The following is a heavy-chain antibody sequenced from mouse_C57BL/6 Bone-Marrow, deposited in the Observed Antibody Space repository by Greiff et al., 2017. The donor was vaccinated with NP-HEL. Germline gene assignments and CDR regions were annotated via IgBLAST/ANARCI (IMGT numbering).Heavy chain of an antibody. V-gene: IGHV14-4*01. J-gene: IGHJ1*03. CDR1: GFNIKDDY. CDR3: TLITTVVATDWYCDV. Sequence: EVQLQQSGAELVRPGASVKLSCTASGFNIKDDYMHWVKQRPEQGLEWIGWIDPENGDTEYASKFQGKATITADTSSNTAYLQLSSLTSEDTAVYYCTLITTVVATDWYCDVWGTGTTVTVSS. CDR2: IDPENGDT. D-gene: IGHD1-1*01.